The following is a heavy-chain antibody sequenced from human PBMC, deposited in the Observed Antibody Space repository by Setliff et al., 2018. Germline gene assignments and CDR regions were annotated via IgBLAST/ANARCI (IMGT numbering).Heavy chain of an antibody. CDR2: ISGSGDST. V-gene: IGHV3-23*01. CDR1: GFTFSSYA. Sequence: PGGSLRLSCAASGFTFSSYAMSWVRQAPGEGLEWFSAISGSGDSTYYADFVKGRFTISRNKSKNTLYLQMNRLRAEDTAVYYCAKRGGCGGSCYYVWSDYGMDVWGQGTTVTVSS. J-gene: IGHJ6*02. CDR3: AKRGGCGGSCYYVWSDYGMDV. D-gene: IGHD2-15*01.